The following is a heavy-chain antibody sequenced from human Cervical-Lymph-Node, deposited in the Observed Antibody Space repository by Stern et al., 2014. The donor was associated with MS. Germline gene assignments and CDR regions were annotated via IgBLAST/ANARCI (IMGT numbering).Heavy chain of an antibody. V-gene: IGHV5-51*01. J-gene: IGHJ4*02. Sequence: EVQLLQSGAELIRPGESLKISCKGSGFKFSIYWIAWVRQMPGKGLEWMGIIYPGDSETIYSPSFQGQVTMSADKSTSTAYLQWSSLNASDTAMYFCARQTTAWASDVWGQGTLVTVSS. CDR2: IYPGDSET. D-gene: IGHD1-14*01. CDR3: ARQTTAWASDV. CDR1: GFKFSIYW.